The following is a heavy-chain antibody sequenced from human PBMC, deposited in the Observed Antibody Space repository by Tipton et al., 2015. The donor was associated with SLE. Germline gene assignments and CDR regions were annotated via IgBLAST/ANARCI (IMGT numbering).Heavy chain of an antibody. V-gene: IGHV4-59*12. D-gene: IGHD4-23*01. J-gene: IGHJ4*02. CDR3: ATGGGSQAY. Sequence: TLSPTCTVSGGSISSYYWSWIRQPPGKGLEWIGYIYYSGSTNYSGSTNYNPSPKSRVTISLDTSKNQFSLKLSSVTAADTAVYYCATGGGSQAYWGQGTLVTVSS. CDR2: IYYSGSTNYSGST. CDR1: GGSISSYY.